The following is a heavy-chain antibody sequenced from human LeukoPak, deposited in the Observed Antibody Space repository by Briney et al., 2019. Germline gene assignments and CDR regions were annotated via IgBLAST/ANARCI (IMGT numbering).Heavy chain of an antibody. V-gene: IGHV3-30*02. D-gene: IGHD1-26*01. CDR3: ARGQVVGATFGMDV. J-gene: IGHJ6*04. CDR2: IRYDGSNK. CDR1: GFTFSSYG. Sequence: GGSLRLSCAASGFTFSSYGMHWVRQAPGKGLEWVAFIRYDGSNKYYADSVKGRFTISRDNAKNSLYLQMNSLRAEDTAVYYCARGQVVGATFGMDVWGKGTTVTVSS.